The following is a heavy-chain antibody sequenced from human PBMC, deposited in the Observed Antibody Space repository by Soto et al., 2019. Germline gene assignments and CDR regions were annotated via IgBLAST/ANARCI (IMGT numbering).Heavy chain of an antibody. V-gene: IGHV3-74*01. Sequence: PGGSLRLSCAASGFNFSNHLMHWVRQRPAEGLVWVSRITSDGKSKAYAESVKGRFAISRDNAKNTLYLQMNGLTAENTAVYYCARESGDWPLNWFDPWGQGTLVTVS. J-gene: IGHJ5*02. CDR3: ARESGDWPLNWFDP. CDR2: ITSDGKSK. CDR1: GFNFSNHL. D-gene: IGHD2-21*02.